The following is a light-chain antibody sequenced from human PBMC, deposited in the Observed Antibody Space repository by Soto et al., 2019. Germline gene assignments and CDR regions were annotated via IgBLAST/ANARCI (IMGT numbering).Light chain of an antibody. CDR2: DAS. Sequence: DIQMTQSPSTLSASVGDRVTITCRAGQSISSWLAWYQQKPGKAPKLLIYDASSLESRVPSRFSGSGSGTEFTLTISSLQPDDFATYYCQQYNSYPWTFGQGTKV. CDR3: QQYNSYPWT. CDR1: QSISSW. J-gene: IGKJ1*01. V-gene: IGKV1-5*01.